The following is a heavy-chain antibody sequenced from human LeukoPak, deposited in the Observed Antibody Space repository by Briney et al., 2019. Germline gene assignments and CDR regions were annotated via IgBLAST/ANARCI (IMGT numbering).Heavy chain of an antibody. CDR2: INPSGGST. Sequence: INPSGGSTSYAQKFQGRVTMTRDTSTSTVYMELSSLRSEDTAVYYCARDLNSSSKGYYFDYWGQGTLVTVSS. J-gene: IGHJ4*02. CDR3: ARDLNSSSKGYYFDY. V-gene: IGHV1-46*01. D-gene: IGHD6-13*01.